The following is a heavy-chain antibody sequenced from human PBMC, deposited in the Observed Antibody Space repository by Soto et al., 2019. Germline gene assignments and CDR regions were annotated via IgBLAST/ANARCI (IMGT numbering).Heavy chain of an antibody. CDR2: ISGSGGST. V-gene: IGHV3-23*01. J-gene: IGHJ1*01. CDR1: GFTFSSYA. Sequence: GGSLRLSCAASGFTFSSYAMSWVRQAPGKGLEWVSAISGSGGSTYYADSVKGRFTISRDNSKNTLYLQMNSLRAEDTAVYYCAKFCSGGSCYQPKYFQHWGQGTLVTISS. CDR3: AKFCSGGSCYQPKYFQH. D-gene: IGHD2-15*01.